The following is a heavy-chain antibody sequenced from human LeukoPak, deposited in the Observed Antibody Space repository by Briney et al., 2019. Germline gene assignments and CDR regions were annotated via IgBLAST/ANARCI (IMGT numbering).Heavy chain of an antibody. D-gene: IGHD2-15*01. J-gene: IGHJ4*02. Sequence: ASVKVSCKASGYTFTSYGISWVRQAPGQGLEWMGWISAYNGNTNYAQKLQGRVTMTTDTSTSTAYMELRSLRFDDTAVYYCARDARLNNYCSGGSCYFDYWGQGTLVTVSS. CDR3: ARDARLNNYCSGGSCYFDY. CDR1: GYTFTSYG. V-gene: IGHV1-18*01. CDR2: ISAYNGNT.